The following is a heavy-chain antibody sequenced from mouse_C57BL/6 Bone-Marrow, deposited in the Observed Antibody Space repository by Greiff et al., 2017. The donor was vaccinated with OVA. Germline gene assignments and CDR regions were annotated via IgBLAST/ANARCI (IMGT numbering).Heavy chain of an antibody. J-gene: IGHJ4*01. CDR3: ARHPLVLRSSMDD. CDR2: ISNGGGST. Sequence: EVNVVESGGGLVQPGGSLKLSCAASGFTFSDYYMYWVRQTPEKRLEWVAYISNGGGSTYYPDPVKGRFTLSRDNAKNTLDRQMSRLKSEDTAMYDSARHPLVLRSSMDDWGQGTSVTVAS. D-gene: IGHD1-1*01. CDR1: GFTFSDYY. V-gene: IGHV5-12*01.